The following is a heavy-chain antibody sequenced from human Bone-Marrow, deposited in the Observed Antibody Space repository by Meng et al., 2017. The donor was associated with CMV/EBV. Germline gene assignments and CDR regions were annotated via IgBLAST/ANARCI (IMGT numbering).Heavy chain of an antibody. CDR1: GYTFTSYY. V-gene: IGHV1-46*01. CDR2: INPSGGST. CDR3: ARDREYYDILTVYYRERVGYYYYGMDV. Sequence: ASVKVSCKASGYTFTSYYMHWVRQAPGQGLEWMGIINPSGGSTSYERKFQGRVTITRDTSASTAYMELISLRSEDMAVYYCARDREYYDILTVYYRERVGYYYYGMDVWGQGTTVTVSS. J-gene: IGHJ6*02. D-gene: IGHD3-9*01.